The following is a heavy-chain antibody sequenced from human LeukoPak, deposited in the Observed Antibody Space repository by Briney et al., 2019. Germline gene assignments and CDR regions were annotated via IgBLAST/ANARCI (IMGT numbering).Heavy chain of an antibody. CDR3: ATPPYTSIWYNDY. J-gene: IGHJ4*02. D-gene: IGHD6-13*01. CDR2: IYYTGST. V-gene: IGHV4-39*01. CDR1: GGSIRSSDYY. Sequence: SETLSLTCTVSGGSIRSSDYYWGWIRQSPGKGLEWIGSIYYTGSTYYNPSLKSRVTISVDTSKNQFSLKLTSVTAADTAVYYCATPPYTSIWYNDYWGQGTLVTVSS.